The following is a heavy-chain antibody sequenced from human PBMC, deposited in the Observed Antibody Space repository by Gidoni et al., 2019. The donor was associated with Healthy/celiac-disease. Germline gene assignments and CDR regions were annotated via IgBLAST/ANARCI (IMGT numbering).Heavy chain of an antibody. CDR2: ISSSGSTI. CDR3: ARDDGYWVSSFYYYYGMDV. V-gene: IGHV3-11*01. J-gene: IGHJ6*02. D-gene: IGHD6-6*01. CDR1: GFTFSDSS. Sequence: QVQLVESGGGLVKPGGYLRLSCAASGFTFSDSSLSWIRQAPGKGLECVSYISSSGSTIYYADSVKGRFTISRDNAKNSLYLQMNSLRAEDTAVYYCARDDGYWVSSFYYYYGMDVWGQGTTVTVSS.